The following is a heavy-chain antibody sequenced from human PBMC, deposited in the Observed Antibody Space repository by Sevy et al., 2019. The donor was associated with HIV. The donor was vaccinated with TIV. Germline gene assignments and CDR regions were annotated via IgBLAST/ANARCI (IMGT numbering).Heavy chain of an antibody. Sequence: ASVKVSCKASGYTFTSYYMHWVRQAPGQGLEWMGIINPSGGNTSYAQKFQGRVTMTRDTSTSTVYMELSSLRSEDTAVYYCARSVGGYFQVDAFDIWGQGTMVTVSS. D-gene: IGHD3-22*01. CDR1: GYTFTSYY. CDR2: INPSGGNT. V-gene: IGHV1-46*01. J-gene: IGHJ3*02. CDR3: ARSVGGYFQVDAFDI.